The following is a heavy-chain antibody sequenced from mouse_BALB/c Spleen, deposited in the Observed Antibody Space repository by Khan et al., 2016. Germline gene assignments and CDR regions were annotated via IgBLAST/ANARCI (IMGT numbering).Heavy chain of an antibody. V-gene: IGHV1-54*01. D-gene: IGHD2-2*01. CDR2: INPGSGGS. Sequence: QVQLQQSGAELVRPGTSVKVSCKASGYAFTNYLIEWVKQRPGQGLEWIGVINPGSGGSNYNEKFKGKAALTADISSSTAYMQLSSLTSDDSAVYFCARSDGYDVGYAYWGQGTLDTVSA. J-gene: IGHJ3*01. CDR3: ARSDGYDVGYAY. CDR1: GYAFTNYL.